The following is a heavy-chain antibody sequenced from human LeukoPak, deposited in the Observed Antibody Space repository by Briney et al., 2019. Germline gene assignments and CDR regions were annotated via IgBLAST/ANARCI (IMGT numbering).Heavy chain of an antibody. V-gene: IGHV3-7*01. D-gene: IGHD6-19*01. CDR1: GFTFSSYW. Sequence: PGGSLRLSCAASGFTFSSYWMTWVRQAQGKGLEWVANIKQDGSERYYVDSVKGRFTISRDNAKNSLYLQLNILRAEDTAVYFCERVGSDLYRGAFDIWGQGTMVTVSS. CDR2: IKQDGSER. CDR3: ERVGSDLYRGAFDI. J-gene: IGHJ3*02.